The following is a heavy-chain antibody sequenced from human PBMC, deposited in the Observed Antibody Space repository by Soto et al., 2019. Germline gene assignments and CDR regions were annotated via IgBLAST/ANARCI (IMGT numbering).Heavy chain of an antibody. J-gene: IGHJ4*02. V-gene: IGHV3-15*07. CDR3: TTWGVDLDYYDSSGYLITPQFDY. CDR2: IKSKTDGGTT. D-gene: IGHD3-22*01. Sequence: GGSLRLSCAASGFTFSNAWMNWVRQAPGKGLEWVGRIKSKTDGGTTDYAAPVKGRFTISRDDSKNTLYLQMNSVKTEETAVYYCTTWGVDLDYYDSSGYLITPQFDYWGQGTLVTVSS. CDR1: GFTFSNAW.